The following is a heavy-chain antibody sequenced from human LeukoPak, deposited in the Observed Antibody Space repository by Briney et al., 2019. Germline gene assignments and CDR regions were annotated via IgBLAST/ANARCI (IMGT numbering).Heavy chain of an antibody. D-gene: IGHD3-22*01. CDR2: ISSSSSYI. J-gene: IGHJ4*02. V-gene: IGHV3-21*01. CDR3: ARVKDYYDSSGYGY. CDR1: GFTFSSYS. Sequence: PGGSLRLSCAASGFTFSSYSMNWVRQAPGRGLEWVSSISSSSSYIYYADSVKGRFTISRDNAKNSLYLQMNSLRAEDTAVYYCARVKDYYDSSGYGYWGQGTLVTVSS.